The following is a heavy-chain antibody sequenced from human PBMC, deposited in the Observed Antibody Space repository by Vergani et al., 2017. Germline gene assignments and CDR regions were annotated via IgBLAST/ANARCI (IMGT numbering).Heavy chain of an antibody. D-gene: IGHD3-16*02. Sequence: EVQLLESGGGLVQPGGSLRLSCAASGFTFSSYAMSWVRQAPGKGLEWVSAISGSGGSTYYADSVKGRFTISRDNSKNTLYLQMNSLRAEDTAVYYCAKDGLRLGELPFGSKIQFDYWGQGTLVTVSS. CDR3: AKDGLRLGELPFGSKIQFDY. J-gene: IGHJ4*02. CDR1: GFTFSSYA. CDR2: ISGSGGST. V-gene: IGHV3-23*01.